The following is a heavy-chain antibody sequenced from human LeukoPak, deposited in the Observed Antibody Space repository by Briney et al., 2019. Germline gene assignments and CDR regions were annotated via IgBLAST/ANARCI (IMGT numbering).Heavy chain of an antibody. CDR1: GFSFSSYA. CDR3: AKDRLLNCRGDCYIFDY. J-gene: IGHJ4*02. CDR2: ISGSGDST. Sequence: GRSLRLSCAASGFSFSSYAIHWVRQAPGKGLEWVSSISGSGDSTLYADSVKGRFSISRDNSKNTLYLQVNGLRTEDTAVYYCAKDRLLNCRGDCYIFDYWGQGTVVTVSS. D-gene: IGHD2-21*02. V-gene: IGHV3-23*01.